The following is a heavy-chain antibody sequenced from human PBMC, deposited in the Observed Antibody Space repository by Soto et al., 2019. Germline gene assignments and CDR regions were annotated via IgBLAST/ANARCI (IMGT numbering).Heavy chain of an antibody. CDR1: GFTFSSYS. CDR3: AKDPTSYDSSAQFDS. CDR2: ISSSSSTI. V-gene: IGHV3-48*01. Sequence: PGGSLRLSCAASGFTFSSYSMNWVRQAPGKGLEWVSYISSSSSTIYYADSVKGRFTISRDNAKNSLYLQMNSLRAEDTAVYYCAKDPTSYDSSAQFDSWGQGTLVTVSS. J-gene: IGHJ4*02. D-gene: IGHD3-22*01.